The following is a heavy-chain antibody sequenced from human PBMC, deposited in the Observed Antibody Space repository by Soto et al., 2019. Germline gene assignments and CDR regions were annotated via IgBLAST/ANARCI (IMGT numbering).Heavy chain of an antibody. CDR3: ARDQVLVPAAIQYYYYGMDV. Sequence: QVQLVQSGAEVKKPGSSVKVSCKASGGTFSSYAISWVRQAPGQGLEWMGGIIPIFGTANYAQKFQGRVTITADKSTSTAYMELSSLRSEDTAVYYCARDQVLVPAAIQYYYYGMDVWGQGTTVTVSS. CDR2: IIPIFGTA. CDR1: GGTFSSYA. D-gene: IGHD2-2*02. J-gene: IGHJ6*02. V-gene: IGHV1-69*06.